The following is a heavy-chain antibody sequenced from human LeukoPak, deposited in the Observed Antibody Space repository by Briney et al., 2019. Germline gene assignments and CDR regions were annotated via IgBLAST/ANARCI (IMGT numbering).Heavy chain of an antibody. J-gene: IGHJ5*02. CDR3: ARDSPMIWFDP. CDR2: ISANGHYP. Sequence: GGSLRLSCAVSGFTFKDYALAWARQAPGKGLEWVATISANGHYPYYPDSVKGRFTISRDNAKNSLYLQMNSLGAEDTAVYYCARDSPMIWFDPWGQGTLVTVSS. CDR1: GFTFKDYA. D-gene: IGHD3-22*01. V-gene: IGHV3-21*04.